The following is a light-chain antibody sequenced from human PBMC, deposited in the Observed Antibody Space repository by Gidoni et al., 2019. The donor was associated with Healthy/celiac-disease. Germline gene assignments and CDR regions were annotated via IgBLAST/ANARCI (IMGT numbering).Light chain of an antibody. Sequence: HLVLTQSPSASASLGASVKLTCTLSSRHSSYAIAWHQQQPEKGPRYLMKLNSDGSHSKGDGIPDRFSGSSSGAERYLTISSLQSEDEADYYCQTWGTGIQVFGGGTKLTVL. CDR3: QTWGTGIQV. CDR1: SRHSSYA. CDR2: LNSDGSH. J-gene: IGLJ3*02. V-gene: IGLV4-69*01.